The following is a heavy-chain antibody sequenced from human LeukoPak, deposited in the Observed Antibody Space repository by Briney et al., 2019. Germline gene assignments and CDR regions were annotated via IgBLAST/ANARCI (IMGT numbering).Heavy chain of an antibody. D-gene: IGHD3-22*01. CDR1: GFTFSSYW. CDR2: IKQDGSEK. Sequence: GGSLRFSCAASGFTFSSYWMSWVRQAPGKGLEWVANIKQDGSEKYYVDSVKGRFTISRDNSKNTLYLQMNSLRAEDTAIYYCAKDSSGYNYYFDYWGQGTLVTVSS. V-gene: IGHV3-7*03. J-gene: IGHJ4*02. CDR3: AKDSSGYNYYFDY.